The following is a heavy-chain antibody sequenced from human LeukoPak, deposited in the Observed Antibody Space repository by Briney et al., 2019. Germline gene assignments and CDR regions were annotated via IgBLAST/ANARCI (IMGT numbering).Heavy chain of an antibody. CDR3: ASKAVYNWGYYYYGMDV. CDR1: GYTFTSYD. Sequence: ASVKVSCKASGYTFTSYDINWVRQATGQGLEWMGWMNPNSGNTGYAQKFQGRVTMTRNTSMSTAYMELSSLRSEDTAVYYCASKAVYNWGYYYYGMDVWGQGTTVTVSS. J-gene: IGHJ6*02. V-gene: IGHV1-8*01. D-gene: IGHD7-27*01. CDR2: MNPNSGNT.